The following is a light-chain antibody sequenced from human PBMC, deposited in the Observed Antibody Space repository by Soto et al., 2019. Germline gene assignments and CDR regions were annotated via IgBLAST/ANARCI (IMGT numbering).Light chain of an antibody. V-gene: IGLV2-23*01. CDR2: EGS. Sequence: QSALTQPASVSGSPGQSITISCTGTSSDVGNYNLVSWYQQHPGKAPKLMIYEGSKRPSGVSNRFSGSKSGSTASLTISGLQAEDEADYYCCSYAGSRTYVFGTGTKLTVL. CDR3: CSYAGSRTYV. CDR1: SSDVGNYNL. J-gene: IGLJ1*01.